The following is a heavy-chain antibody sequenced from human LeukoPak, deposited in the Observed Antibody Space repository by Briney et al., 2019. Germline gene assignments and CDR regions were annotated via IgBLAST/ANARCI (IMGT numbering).Heavy chain of an antibody. CDR2: ISSSSSYI. V-gene: IGHV3-21*01. CDR3: ARDLAQRIYYYYYYMDV. Sequence: GESLRLSCAASGFTFRSYAMNWVRQAPGKGLEWVSSISSSSSYIYYADSVKGRFTISRDNAKNSLYLQMNSLRAEDTAVYYCARDLAQRIYYYYYYMDVWGKGTTVTVSS. CDR1: GFTFRSYA. J-gene: IGHJ6*03. D-gene: IGHD2-15*01.